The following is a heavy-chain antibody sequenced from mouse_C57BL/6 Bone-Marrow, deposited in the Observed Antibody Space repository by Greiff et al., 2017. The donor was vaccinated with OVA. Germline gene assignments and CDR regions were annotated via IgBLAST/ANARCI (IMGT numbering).Heavy chain of an antibody. J-gene: IGHJ4*01. V-gene: IGHV14-3*01. D-gene: IGHD1-1*01. Sequence: VQLQQSVAELVRPGASVKLSCTASGFNIKNTYMHWVKQRPEQGLEWIGRIDPANDNTKYAPKFQGQATMTADPSSNTAYLQLSSLSSEDTAVYCGARGNFGSSFYAMDYWGQGTSVTVSS. CDR2: IDPANDNT. CDR1: GFNIKNTY. CDR3: ARGNFGSSFYAMDY.